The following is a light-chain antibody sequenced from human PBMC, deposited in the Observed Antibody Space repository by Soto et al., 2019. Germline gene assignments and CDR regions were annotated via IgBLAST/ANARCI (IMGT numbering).Light chain of an antibody. CDR2: GAS. Sequence: DIVLTQTPGTLSLSPGERATLSCRASQSVSSSYLAWYQQKPGQAPRLLIYGASSRATGIPDRFSGSGSGTDFTLTITRLEPEDFAVYYCQHYGYSLWTFGQGTKVDIK. J-gene: IGKJ1*01. CDR3: QHYGYSLWT. CDR1: QSVSSSY. V-gene: IGKV3-20*01.